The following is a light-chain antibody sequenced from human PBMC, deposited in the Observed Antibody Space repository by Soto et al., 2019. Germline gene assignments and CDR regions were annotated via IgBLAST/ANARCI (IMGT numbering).Light chain of an antibody. CDR2: DAS. CDR1: QNMVNY. V-gene: IGKV1-33*01. CDR3: QQYEELPLT. J-gene: IGKJ4*01. Sequence: DVQLTQSPSTLSASVGDRVAITCQASQNMVNYLNWFQHRPGKAPQLLISDASHLEPGVPSRFSGQRSGTDFTLIINNLQPEVFATYYCQQYEELPLTFGGGTRV.